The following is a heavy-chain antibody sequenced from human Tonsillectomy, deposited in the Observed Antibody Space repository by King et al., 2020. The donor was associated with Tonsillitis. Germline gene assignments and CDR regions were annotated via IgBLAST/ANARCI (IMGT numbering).Heavy chain of an antibody. D-gene: IGHD3-22*01. CDR1: GFTFSSYA. J-gene: IGHJ1*01. CDR2: ISYDGSNE. Sequence: VQLVQSGGGVVQTGRSLRLSCAASGFTFSSYAMHWVRQAPGKGLEWVAVISYDGSNEYYADSVKGRFTISRDDSKNTLYLQMNSLRAEDTAVYYCARGGIVVITQKDHGGRGTRVPVPT. V-gene: IGHV3-30*04. CDR3: ARGGIVVITQKDH.